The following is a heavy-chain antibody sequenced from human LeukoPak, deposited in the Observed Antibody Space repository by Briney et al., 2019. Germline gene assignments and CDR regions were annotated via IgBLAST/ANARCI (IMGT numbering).Heavy chain of an antibody. J-gene: IGHJ3*02. CDR3: ARDLPPRGYGGKGAFDI. D-gene: IGHD4-23*01. V-gene: IGHV1-46*01. CDR1: GYTFTSYY. Sequence: ASVKVSCKASGYTFTSYYMHWVRQAPGQGLEWMGIINPSGGSTSYARKFQGRVTMTRDTSTSTVYMELSSLRSEDTAVYYCARDLPPRGYGGKGAFDIWGXGTMVTVSS. CDR2: INPSGGST.